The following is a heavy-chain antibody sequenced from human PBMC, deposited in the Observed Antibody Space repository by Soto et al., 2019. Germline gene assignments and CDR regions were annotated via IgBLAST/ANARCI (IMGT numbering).Heavy chain of an antibody. CDR1: GGSFSGYY. D-gene: IGHD2-15*01. J-gene: IGHJ4*02. V-gene: IGHV4-34*01. CDR3: ARGGCSGGSCYSGPMYFDY. Sequence: PSETLSLTCAVYGGSFSGYYWSWIRQPPGKGLEWIGEINHSGSTNYNPSLKSRVTISVDTSKNQFSLKLSSVTAADTAVYYCARGGCSGGSCYSGPMYFDYWGQGTLVTVSS. CDR2: INHSGST.